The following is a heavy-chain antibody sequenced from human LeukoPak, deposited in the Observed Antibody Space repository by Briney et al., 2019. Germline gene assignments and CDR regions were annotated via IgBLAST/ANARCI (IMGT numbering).Heavy chain of an antibody. CDR3: AKDFALELGIFDY. Sequence: PGRSLRLSCAASGFTFSNYGMHWVRQAPGKGPEWVAIISNDGSNKYYADSVQGRFTISRDNSKNTLYLQMNSLRAEDTAVYYCAKDFALELGIFDYWGQGTLVTVSS. D-gene: IGHD1-26*01. CDR2: ISNDGSNK. CDR1: GFTFSNYG. J-gene: IGHJ4*02. V-gene: IGHV3-30*18.